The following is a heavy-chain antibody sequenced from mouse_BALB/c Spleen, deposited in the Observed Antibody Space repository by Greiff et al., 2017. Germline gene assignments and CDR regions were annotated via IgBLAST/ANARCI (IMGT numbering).Heavy chain of an antibody. CDR2: IYPGDGDT. CDR1: GYAFSSYW. D-gene: IGHD4-1*01. V-gene: IGHV1-80*01. J-gene: IGHJ2*01. CDR3: ARLTGTGEFDY. Sequence: VHLVESGAELVRPGSSVKISCKASGYAFSSYWMNWVKQRPGQGLEWIGQIYPGDGDTNYNGKFKGKATLTADKSSSTAYMQLSSLTSEDSAVYFCARLTGTGEFDYWGQGTTLTVSS.